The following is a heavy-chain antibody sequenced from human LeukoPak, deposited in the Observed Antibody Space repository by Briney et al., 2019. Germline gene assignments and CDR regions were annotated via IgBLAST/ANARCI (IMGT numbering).Heavy chain of an antibody. CDR1: GVSISSHY. CDR2: IYYTGST. Sequence: SETLSLTCTVSGVSISSHYSSWIRQSPGKGLEWIGNIYYTGSTNYNPSLKSRVAISIDTSKNQFSLTLHSVTAADAAVYYCASAGNPHYFDFWGQGPLVTVSS. V-gene: IGHV4-59*11. CDR3: ASAGNPHYFDF. J-gene: IGHJ4*02.